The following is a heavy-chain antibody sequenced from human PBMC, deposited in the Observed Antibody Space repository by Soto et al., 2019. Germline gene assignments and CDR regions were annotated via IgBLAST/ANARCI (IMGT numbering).Heavy chain of an antibody. Sequence: QVQLVQSGAEVKKPGASVKVSCKASGYTFTSYDINWVRQATGQGLEWMGWMNTNSGNTGYAQKLQGRVTMTRNTSISTAYMELSSLRSEDTAVYYCARGGYSSSWFLTNYYYYYMDVWGKGTTVTVSS. CDR2: MNTNSGNT. CDR1: GYTFTSYD. J-gene: IGHJ6*03. V-gene: IGHV1-8*01. D-gene: IGHD6-13*01. CDR3: ARGGYSSSWFLTNYYYYYMDV.